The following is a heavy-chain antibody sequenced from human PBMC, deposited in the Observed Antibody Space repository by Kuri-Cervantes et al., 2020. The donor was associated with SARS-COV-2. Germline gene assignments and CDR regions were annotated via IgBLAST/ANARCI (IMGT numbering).Heavy chain of an antibody. CDR1: GFTFSSYS. CDR3: ARQGANLDY. Sequence: GSLRLSCAASGFTFSSYSMNWVRQAPGKGLEWIGYIYYSGSTNYNPSLKSRVTISVDTSKNQFSLKLSSVTAADTAVYYCARQGANLDYWGQGTLVTVSS. CDR2: IYYSGST. J-gene: IGHJ4*02. D-gene: IGHD5-12*01. V-gene: IGHV4-59*08.